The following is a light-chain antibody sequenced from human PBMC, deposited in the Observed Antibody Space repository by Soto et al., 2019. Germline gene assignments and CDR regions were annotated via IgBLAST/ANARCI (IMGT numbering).Light chain of an antibody. CDR1: QSVSSN. Sequence: VLTPSPASLSLSQGARATLSCRASQSVSSNIAWYQQRPGQDPSPLIYDASNRATGIPARFSDSGSGAEHTLPLSSLEPKDFAVYVCPQRRIWRTFGQGTKVDIK. CDR2: DAS. J-gene: IGKJ1*01. CDR3: PQRRIWRT. V-gene: IGKV3-11*01.